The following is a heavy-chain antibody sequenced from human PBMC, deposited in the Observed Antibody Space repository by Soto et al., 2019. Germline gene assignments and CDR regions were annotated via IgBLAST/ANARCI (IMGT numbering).Heavy chain of an antibody. CDR1: GGSISSYY. CDR2: IYYSGST. Sequence: QVQLQESGPGLVKPSETLSLTCTVSGGSISSYYWNWIRQPPGKGLEWIGYIYYSGSTNYNPSLKSRVPISVDTSKNQFSLKLSSVTAADTAVYYCARQYSSSWYGFDYWGPGTLVTVSS. J-gene: IGHJ4*02. CDR3: ARQYSSSWYGFDY. V-gene: IGHV4-59*08. D-gene: IGHD6-13*01.